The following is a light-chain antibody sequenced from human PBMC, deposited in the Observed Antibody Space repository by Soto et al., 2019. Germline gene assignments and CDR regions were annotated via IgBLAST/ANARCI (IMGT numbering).Light chain of an antibody. Sequence: EIVLTQSPGSLSLSPGERATLSCRASQSVYNNYIAWYQHSPGHAPRVLIYGASTRATGTPDRFSGSGSGTDFTLTITRLEPEDSALYYCQQYGSSVTFGGGTKVEMK. V-gene: IGKV3-20*01. CDR3: QQYGSSVT. CDR2: GAS. CDR1: QSVYNNY. J-gene: IGKJ4*01.